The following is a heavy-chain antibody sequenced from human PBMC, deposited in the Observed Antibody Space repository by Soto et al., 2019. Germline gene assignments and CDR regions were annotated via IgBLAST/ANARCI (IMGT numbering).Heavy chain of an antibody. CDR3: AREISLSAGSYFDY. CDR1: GFTFNTYN. J-gene: IGHJ4*02. CDR2: ISSSSYTI. D-gene: IGHD3-10*01. V-gene: IGHV3-48*02. Sequence: VRAGGSLRLSCTASGFTFNTYNMNWVRQAPGKGLEWVSYISSSSYTIKYADSVEGRFTVSRDNGKKSLYLQMNSLRDEDTAVYFCAREISLSAGSYFDYWGQGTLVTVSS.